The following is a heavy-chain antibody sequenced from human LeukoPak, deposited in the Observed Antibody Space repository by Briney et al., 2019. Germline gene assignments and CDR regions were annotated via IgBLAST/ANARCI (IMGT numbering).Heavy chain of an antibody. CDR2: ISVYNGNT. Sequence: GASVKVSCKASGYTFTGYYMHWVRQAPGQGLEWMGWISVYNGNTNYAQKFQGRVTMTTDTSTSTAYMELRSLRSDDTAMYYCARGVFIVRELPRSGFDFWGQGTLVTVSS. D-gene: IGHD1-26*01. V-gene: IGHV1-18*04. CDR3: ARGVFIVRELPRSGFDF. CDR1: GYTFTGYY. J-gene: IGHJ4*02.